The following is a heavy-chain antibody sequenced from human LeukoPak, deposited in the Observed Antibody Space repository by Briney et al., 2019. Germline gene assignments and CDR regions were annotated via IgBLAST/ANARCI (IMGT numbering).Heavy chain of an antibody. J-gene: IGHJ5*02. D-gene: IGHD4-17*01. CDR1: GFTFSSYE. CDR3: AKDPYVYGDYLGDWFDP. Sequence: GGSLRLSCAASGFTFSSYEMNWVRQAPGKGLEWVAVISYDGSYKYYADSVKGRFTISRDNSKNTLYLQMNSLRDEDTAVYYCAKDPYVYGDYLGDWFDPWGQGTLVTVSS. V-gene: IGHV3-30*18. CDR2: ISYDGSYK.